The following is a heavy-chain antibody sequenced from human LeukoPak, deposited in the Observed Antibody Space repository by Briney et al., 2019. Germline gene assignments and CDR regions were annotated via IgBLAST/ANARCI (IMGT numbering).Heavy chain of an antibody. CDR2: INHSGST. Sequence: PSETLSLTCAVDGGSFSGYYWSWIRQPPGKGLEWIGEINHSGSTNYNPSLKSRVTISVDTSKNQFSLKLSSVTAADTAVYYCARKFRRRKLNWFDPWGRGTLVTVSS. CDR1: GGSFSGYY. V-gene: IGHV4-34*01. CDR3: ARKFRRRKLNWFDP. J-gene: IGHJ5*02.